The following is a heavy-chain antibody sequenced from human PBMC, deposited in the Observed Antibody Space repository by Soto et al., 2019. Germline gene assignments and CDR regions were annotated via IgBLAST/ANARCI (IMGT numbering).Heavy chain of an antibody. Sequence: QVQLVESGGGVVRPGRSLRLSCVASEFSFSDYGMHWVRLAPGKGLQWVAVISYDGNDKYYADSVKGRFTISRDDSKNTLYLQMNSLRREDTAIYYCARRKTVTTGHYYYYIDVWGKGTTVTVSS. CDR2: ISYDGNDK. D-gene: IGHD4-17*01. CDR3: ARRKTVTTGHYYYYIDV. CDR1: EFSFSDYG. J-gene: IGHJ6*03. V-gene: IGHV3-30*03.